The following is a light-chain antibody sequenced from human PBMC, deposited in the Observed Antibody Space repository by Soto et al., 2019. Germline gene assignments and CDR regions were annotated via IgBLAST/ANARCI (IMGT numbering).Light chain of an antibody. Sequence: IVLTQSPGTLSVSAGERATLSCRASQSISIRYLAWYQQQPGQAPRLLIYSTSIRATGIPDRFSGSGSGTDFTLTINNLEPGDFAVYYCQQYGGSSWTFGQGTKVDIK. CDR3: QQYGGSSWT. V-gene: IGKV3-20*01. J-gene: IGKJ1*01. CDR2: STS. CDR1: QSISIRY.